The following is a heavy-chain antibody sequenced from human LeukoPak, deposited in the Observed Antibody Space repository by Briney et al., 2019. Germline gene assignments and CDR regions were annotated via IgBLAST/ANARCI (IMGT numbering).Heavy chain of an antibody. CDR2: IYYSGST. CDR3: ASSGYSSGSELYYYYYYMDV. D-gene: IGHD6-19*01. Sequence: SETLSLTCTVSGGSISSYYWSWIRQPPGKGLEWIGYIYYSGSTNYNPSLKSRVTISVDTSKNQFSLKLSSVTAADTAVYYCASSGYSSGSELYYYYYYMDVWGKGTTVTVSS. V-gene: IGHV4-59*01. J-gene: IGHJ6*03. CDR1: GGSISSYY.